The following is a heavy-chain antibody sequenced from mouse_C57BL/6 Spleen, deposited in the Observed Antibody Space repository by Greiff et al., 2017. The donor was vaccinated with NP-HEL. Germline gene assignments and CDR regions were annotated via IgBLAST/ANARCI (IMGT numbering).Heavy chain of an antibody. CDR2: INPSSGYT. CDR3: ARRGYDYSWFAY. D-gene: IGHD2-4*01. CDR1: GYTFTSYT. Sequence: QVHVKQSGAELARPGASVKMSCKASGYTFTSYTMHWVKQRPGQGLEWIGYINPSSGYTKYNQKFKDKATLTADKSSSTAYMQLSSLTSEDSAVYYCARRGYDYSWFAYWGQGTLVTVSA. J-gene: IGHJ3*01. V-gene: IGHV1-4*01.